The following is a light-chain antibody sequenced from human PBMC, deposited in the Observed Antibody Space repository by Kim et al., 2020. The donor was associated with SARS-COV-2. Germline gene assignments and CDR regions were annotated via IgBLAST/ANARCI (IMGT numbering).Light chain of an antibody. CDR3: QQYGGSPWT. Sequence: SPGESATPSCTASHTISGNYLAWYQQTPGQAPRVLIDGAASRATGIPDRFSGRGTGTDFTLTISRLEPEDFAVYYCQQYGGSPWTFGHGTKVDSK. CDR1: HTISGNY. J-gene: IGKJ1*01. CDR2: GAA. V-gene: IGKV3-20*01.